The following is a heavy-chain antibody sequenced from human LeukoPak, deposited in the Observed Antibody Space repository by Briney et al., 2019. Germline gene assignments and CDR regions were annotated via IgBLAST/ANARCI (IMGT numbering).Heavy chain of an antibody. V-gene: IGHV3-7*01. Sequence: GGSLRLSCAASGFTFSSYWMSWVRQAPGKGLEWVANIKQDGSEKYYADSVKGRFTISRDNSKNTLYLQMSSLRAEDTAVYYCARGVRAWELPSEGFDYWGQGTLVTVSS. D-gene: IGHD1-26*01. J-gene: IGHJ4*02. CDR3: ARGVRAWELPSEGFDY. CDR2: IKQDGSEK. CDR1: GFTFSSYW.